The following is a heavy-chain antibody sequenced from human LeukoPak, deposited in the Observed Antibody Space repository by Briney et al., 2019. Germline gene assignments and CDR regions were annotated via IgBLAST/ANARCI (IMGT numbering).Heavy chain of an antibody. CDR2: INPSGGST. CDR3: ARATLAVAGTVDIDY. CDR1: GYTFTSYY. Sequence: ASVKVSCKASGYTFTSYYMHWVRQAPGQGLEWMGIINPSGGSTSYAQKFQGRVTMTRDTSTSTVYMELSSLRSEDTAVYYCARATLAVAGTVDIDYWGQGTLVTVSS. V-gene: IGHV1-46*01. J-gene: IGHJ4*02. D-gene: IGHD6-19*01.